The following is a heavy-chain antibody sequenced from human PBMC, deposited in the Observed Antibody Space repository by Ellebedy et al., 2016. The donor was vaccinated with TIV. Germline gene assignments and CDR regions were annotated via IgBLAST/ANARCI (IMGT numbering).Heavy chain of an antibody. J-gene: IGHJ4*02. V-gene: IGHV3-7*01. Sequence: GESLKISCAASGFTFSSEWMSWVRQAPGKRLEWVANIKEDESEKYYLDSVKGRFTISRDNSKNTVSLQMTSLRADDTAVYYCARGPEMAHFDYWGQGTLVTVSS. D-gene: IGHD5-24*01. CDR3: ARGPEMAHFDY. CDR2: IKEDESEK. CDR1: GFTFSSEW.